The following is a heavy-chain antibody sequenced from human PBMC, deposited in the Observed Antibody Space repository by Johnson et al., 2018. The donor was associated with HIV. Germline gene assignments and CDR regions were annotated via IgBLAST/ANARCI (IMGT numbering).Heavy chain of an antibody. D-gene: IGHD5-12*01. V-gene: IGHV3-30*03. Sequence: QVQLVESGGGLVKPGGSLRVSCVASGFTFSEYYMSWLRQAPGKGLEWVAVISSDGSNKYYADSVTGRFTISRDNSKNTLYLQMNSLRAEDTAVYYCARVGIYWSWRDAFDVWGRGTTVTVSS. CDR3: ARVGIYWSWRDAFDV. CDR1: GFTFSEYY. CDR2: ISSDGSNK. J-gene: IGHJ3*01.